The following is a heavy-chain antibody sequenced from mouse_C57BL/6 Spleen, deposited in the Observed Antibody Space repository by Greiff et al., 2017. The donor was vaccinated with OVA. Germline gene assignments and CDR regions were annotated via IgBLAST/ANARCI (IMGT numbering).Heavy chain of an antibody. CDR3: ARGDYDEGYFDY. J-gene: IGHJ2*01. D-gene: IGHD2-4*01. CDR1: GYTFTSYW. CDR2: IHPNSGST. V-gene: IGHV1-64*01. Sequence: QVQLQQPGAELVKPGASVTLSCKASGYTFTSYWMHWVKQRPGQGLEWIGMIHPNSGSTNYNEKFKSKATLTVDKSSSTAYMQLSSLTSEDSAVYYCARGDYDEGYFDYWGQGTTLTVSS.